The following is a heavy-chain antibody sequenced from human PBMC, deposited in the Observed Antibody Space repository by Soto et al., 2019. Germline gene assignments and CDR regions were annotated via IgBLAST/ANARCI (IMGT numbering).Heavy chain of an antibody. Sequence: GGSLRLSCAASGFPFNTYAMSWVRQAPGKGLEWVSDISGSGGRTNYADSVKGRFTISRDNSKNTLYLQMNSLRAEDTAVYYCASPLNYYDSSGSPGWGQGTLVTVSS. CDR2: ISGSGGRT. CDR3: ASPLNYYDSSGSPG. CDR1: GFPFNTYA. J-gene: IGHJ4*02. D-gene: IGHD3-22*01. V-gene: IGHV3-23*01.